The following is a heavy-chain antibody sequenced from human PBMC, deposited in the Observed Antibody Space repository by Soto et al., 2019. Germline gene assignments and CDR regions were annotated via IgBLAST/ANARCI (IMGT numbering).Heavy chain of an antibody. J-gene: IGHJ6*02. CDR3: ARSLGYCSCTSCYDYYGMDV. CDR1: GFTFSSYG. V-gene: IGHV3-30*03. D-gene: IGHD2-2*01. CDR2: ISYDGSNK. Sequence: QVQLVESGGGVVQPGRSLRLSCAASGFTFSSYGMHWVRQAPGKGPAWVAVISYDGSNKYYADSVKGRFTISRDNSKNTLYLQMNSLRAEDTAVYYCARSLGYCSCTSCYDYYGMDVWGQGTTVTVSS.